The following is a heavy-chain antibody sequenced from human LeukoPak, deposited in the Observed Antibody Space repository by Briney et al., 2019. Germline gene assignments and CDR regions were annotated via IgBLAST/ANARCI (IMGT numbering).Heavy chain of an antibody. CDR3: RYCSGGSCPLDY. V-gene: IGHV1-69*13. D-gene: IGHD2-15*01. CDR1: GYTFTSYD. J-gene: IGHJ4*02. Sequence: ASVKVSCKASGYTFTSYDINWVRQAPGQGLEWMGGIIPIFGTANYAQKFQGRVTITADESTSTAYMELSSLRSEDTAVYYCRYCSGGSCPLDYWGQGTLVTVSS. CDR2: IIPIFGTA.